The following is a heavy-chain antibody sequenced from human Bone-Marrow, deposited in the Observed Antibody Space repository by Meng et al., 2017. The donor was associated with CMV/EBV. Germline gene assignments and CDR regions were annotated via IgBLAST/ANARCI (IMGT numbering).Heavy chain of an antibody. CDR2: ISSSGSII. CDR1: GYTFSSYD. Sequence: GGSLRLSCAASGYTFSSYDMIWVRQAPGKGLEWISYISSSGSIIYYAASVMGRFTISRDNTKNSLYLQMNSLRAEDTAVYYCTRPRYSSGGIDYWGQGTLVTVSS. CDR3: TRPRYSSGGIDY. D-gene: IGHD6-19*01. V-gene: IGHV3-48*03. J-gene: IGHJ4*01.